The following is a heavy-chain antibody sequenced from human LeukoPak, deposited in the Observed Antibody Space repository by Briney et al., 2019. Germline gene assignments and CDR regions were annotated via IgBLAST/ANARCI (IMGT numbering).Heavy chain of an antibody. Sequence: SVKVSCKASGGTFSSYAISWVRQAPGQGLEWMGGIIPIFGTANYAQKFQGRVTITADESTSTAYMELSSLRSEDTAVYYCARALYDSSGYYFHDAFDIWGQGTMVTVSS. J-gene: IGHJ3*02. CDR1: GGTFSSYA. V-gene: IGHV1-69*13. D-gene: IGHD3-22*01. CDR2: IIPIFGTA. CDR3: ARALYDSSGYYFHDAFDI.